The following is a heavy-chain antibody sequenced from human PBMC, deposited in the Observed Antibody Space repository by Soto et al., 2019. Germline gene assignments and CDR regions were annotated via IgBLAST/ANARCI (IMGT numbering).Heavy chain of an antibody. CDR3: ARVSIYDFWMDV. Sequence: SETLSLTCTVSGGSISSYYWSWIRQPPGKGLEWIGYIYYSGSTNYNPSLKSRVTISVDTSKNQFSLKLSSVTAADTAVYYCARVSIYDFWMDVWGKGTTVTVSS. V-gene: IGHV4-59*01. J-gene: IGHJ6*04. CDR2: IYYSGST. CDR1: GGSISSYY. D-gene: IGHD3-3*01.